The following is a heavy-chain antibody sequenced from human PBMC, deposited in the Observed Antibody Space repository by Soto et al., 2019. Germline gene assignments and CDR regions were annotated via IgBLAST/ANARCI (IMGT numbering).Heavy chain of an antibody. V-gene: IGHV3-30-3*01. J-gene: IGHJ4*02. CDR1: GFTFSSYA. D-gene: IGHD6-6*01. CDR3: ARGDPEEYSSSSGYFDY. Sequence: GGSLRLSCAASGFTFSSYAMHWVRQAPGKGLEWVAVISYDGSNKYYADSVKGRFTISRDNSKNTLYLQMNSLRAEDTAVYYCARGDPEEYSSSSGYFDYWGQGTLVTVSS. CDR2: ISYDGSNK.